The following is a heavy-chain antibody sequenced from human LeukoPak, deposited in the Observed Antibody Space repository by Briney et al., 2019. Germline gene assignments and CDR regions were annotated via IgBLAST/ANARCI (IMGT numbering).Heavy chain of an antibody. Sequence: GGSLRLSCAASGFTFSSYSMNWVRQAPGKGLEWVSSISSSGSYIYYADSVKGRFTISRDNAKNSLYLQMNSLRAEDTAVYYCARVRDSSGYPAASSYWGQGTLVTVSS. V-gene: IGHV3-21*01. D-gene: IGHD3-22*01. CDR2: ISSSGSYI. CDR1: GFTFSSYS. J-gene: IGHJ4*02. CDR3: ARVRDSSGYPAASSY.